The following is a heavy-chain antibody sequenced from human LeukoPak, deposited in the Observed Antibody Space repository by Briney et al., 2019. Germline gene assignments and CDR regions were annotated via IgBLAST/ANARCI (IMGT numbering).Heavy chain of an antibody. V-gene: IGHV3-7*01. CDR3: ARCSGWAFKN. CDR1: GFIFSYFW. Sequence: GGTLRHSCAASGFIFSYFWMSWVRQAPGKGLEWVANINPDGSEKNYVDSVKGRFTISRDSAKNPLYLQMDSLRAEDTAIYYCARCSGWAFKNWGQGNLVTVSS. J-gene: IGHJ4*02. CDR2: INPDGSEK. D-gene: IGHD6-19*01.